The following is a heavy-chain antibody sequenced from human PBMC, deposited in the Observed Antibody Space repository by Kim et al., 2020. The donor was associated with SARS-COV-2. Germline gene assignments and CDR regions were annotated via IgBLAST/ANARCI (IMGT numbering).Heavy chain of an antibody. J-gene: IGHJ6*02. V-gene: IGHV3-23*01. CDR2: ISGSGGST. D-gene: IGHD3-10*01. CDR1: GFTFSSYA. CDR3: AGRHCGVRGVMGYYYGMEF. Sequence: GGSLRLSCAASGFTFSSYAMSWVRQAPGKGLEWVSAISGSGGSTYYADSVKGRFTISRDNSKNTLYLQMNSLRAEDTAVYYCAGRHCGVRGVMGYYYGMEFWGQGTTVTVSS.